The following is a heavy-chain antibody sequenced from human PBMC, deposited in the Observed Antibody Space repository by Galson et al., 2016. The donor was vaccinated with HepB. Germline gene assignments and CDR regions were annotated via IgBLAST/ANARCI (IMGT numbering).Heavy chain of an antibody. CDR1: GEPFSGYY. Sequence: SETLSLTCAVYGEPFSGYYWSWIRQPPGKGLEWIGEINHSEVTSYKPSLKSRVTILLDRSKKQFSLKLTSVTAADTAVYYCGGATGGAYHSSFDYWGQGTLVTVSS. CDR2: INHSEVT. J-gene: IGHJ4*02. D-gene: IGHD1-14*01. V-gene: IGHV4-34*01. CDR3: GGATGGAYHSSFDY.